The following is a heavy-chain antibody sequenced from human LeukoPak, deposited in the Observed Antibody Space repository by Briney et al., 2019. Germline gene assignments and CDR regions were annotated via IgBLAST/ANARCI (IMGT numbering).Heavy chain of an antibody. Sequence: SETLSLTCTVSGGSISSGGYYWSWIRQPPGKGLEWIGYIYHSGSTYYNPSLKSRVTMSVDTSKNQFSLKLSSVTAADTAVYYCARSEVWSGYSFDYWGQGTLVTVSS. D-gene: IGHD3-3*01. CDR2: IYHSGST. CDR3: ARSEVWSGYSFDY. CDR1: GGSISSGGYY. J-gene: IGHJ4*02. V-gene: IGHV4-30-2*01.